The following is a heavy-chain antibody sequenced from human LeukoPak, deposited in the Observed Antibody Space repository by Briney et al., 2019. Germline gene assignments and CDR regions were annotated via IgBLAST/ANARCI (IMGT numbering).Heavy chain of an antibody. Sequence: GSLRLPCAASGFTFSSYSMNWVRQAPGEGLEWVAFVRYDGSNKYYADSVKGRFTISRDNSKNTLYLQMNSLRAEDTAVYYCAKWAGHGSGSLYFDYWGQGTLVTVSS. CDR1: GFTFSSYS. V-gene: IGHV3-30*02. J-gene: IGHJ4*02. CDR2: VRYDGSNK. CDR3: AKWAGHGSGSLYFDY. D-gene: IGHD3-10*01.